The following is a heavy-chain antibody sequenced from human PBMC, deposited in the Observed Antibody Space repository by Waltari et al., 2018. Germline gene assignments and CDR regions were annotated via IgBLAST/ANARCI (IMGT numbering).Heavy chain of an antibody. J-gene: IGHJ3*02. Sequence: EVQLVESGGGLVQHGRSLGLSLAASGFTFDDFAMLWFVQAPGKGLEWVSGINWNSGSIGYGDSVKGRFTISRDNARNSLYLQMNRLTTEDTAVYYCAKKNDEVFDRNGLVYDAFDMWGQGTMVTVSS. V-gene: IGHV3-9*01. CDR1: GFTFDDFA. CDR2: INWNSGSI. CDR3: AKKNDEVFDRNGLVYDAFDM. D-gene: IGHD3-22*01.